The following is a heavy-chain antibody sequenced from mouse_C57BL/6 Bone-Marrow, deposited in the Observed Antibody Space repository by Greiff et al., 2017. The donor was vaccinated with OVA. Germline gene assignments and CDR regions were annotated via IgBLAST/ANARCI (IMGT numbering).Heavy chain of an antibody. D-gene: IGHD2-2*01. CDR3: TRRYGYDVDFAY. V-gene: IGHV5-9-1*02. CDR2: ISSGGDYI. Sequence: EVQRVESGEGLVKPGGSLKLSCAASGFTFSSYAMSWVRQTPEKRLEWVAYISSGGDYIYYADTVKGRFTISRDNARNTLYLQMSSLKSEDTAMYYCTRRYGYDVDFAYWGQGTLVTVSA. J-gene: IGHJ3*01. CDR1: GFTFSSYA.